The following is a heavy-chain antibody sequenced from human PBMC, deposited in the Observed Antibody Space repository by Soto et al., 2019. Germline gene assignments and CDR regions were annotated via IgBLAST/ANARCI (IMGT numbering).Heavy chain of an antibody. D-gene: IGHD3-3*01. J-gene: IGHJ3*02. CDR3: ARDDFWSGYLAVTNDAFDI. Sequence: GGSLRLSCAASGFTFSSYSMNWVRQAPGKGLEWVSSISSSSSYIYYANSVKGRFTISRDNAKNSLYLQMNSLRAEDTAVYYCARDDFWSGYLAVTNDAFDIWGQGTMVTVSS. CDR2: ISSSSSYI. CDR1: GFTFSSYS. V-gene: IGHV3-21*01.